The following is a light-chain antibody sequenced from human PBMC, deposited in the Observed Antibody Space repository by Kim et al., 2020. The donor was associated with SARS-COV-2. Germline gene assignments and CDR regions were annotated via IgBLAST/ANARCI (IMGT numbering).Light chain of an antibody. CDR3: QQYYTTPLT. V-gene: IGKV4-1*01. Sequence: ATISCKASQTVLHSSNNKNYLAWFQQKPGQRPKVLIYWAATRESGVPDRFSGSGSGTDFTLAISSLQAEDVAVYYCQQYYTTPLTFGGGTKVEI. CDR2: WAA. CDR1: QTVLHSSNNKNY. J-gene: IGKJ4*01.